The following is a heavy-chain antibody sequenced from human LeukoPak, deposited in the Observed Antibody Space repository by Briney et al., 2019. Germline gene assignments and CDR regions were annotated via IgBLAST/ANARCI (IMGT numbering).Heavy chain of an antibody. V-gene: IGHV1-69*13. Sequence: ASVKVSCKASGGTFSSYAISWVRQAPGQGLEWMGGIIPIFGTANYAQKLQGRVTITADESTSTAYMELSSLRSEDTAVYYCARGGEEIQLWLPYAFDIWGQGTMVTVSS. J-gene: IGHJ3*02. D-gene: IGHD5-18*01. CDR1: GGTFSSYA. CDR3: ARGGEEIQLWLPYAFDI. CDR2: IIPIFGTA.